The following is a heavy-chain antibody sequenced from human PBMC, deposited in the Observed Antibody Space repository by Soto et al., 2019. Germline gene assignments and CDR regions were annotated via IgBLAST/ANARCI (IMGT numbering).Heavy chain of an antibody. D-gene: IGHD3-22*01. Sequence: EVQLVESGGGLVKPGGSLRLSCAASGFTFSSYSMNWVRQAPGKGLEWVSSISSSSSYIYYADSVKGRFTISRDNAKNSLYLQMNSLRAEDTAVYYCARKYYYDSSGSSYYFDYWGQGTLVTVSS. CDR3: ARKYYYDSSGSSYYFDY. J-gene: IGHJ4*02. V-gene: IGHV3-21*01. CDR1: GFTFSSYS. CDR2: ISSSSSYI.